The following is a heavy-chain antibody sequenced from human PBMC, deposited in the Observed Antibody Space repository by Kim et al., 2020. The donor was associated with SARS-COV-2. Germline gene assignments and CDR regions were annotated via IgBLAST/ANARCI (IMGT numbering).Heavy chain of an antibody. J-gene: IGHJ4*02. D-gene: IGHD3-10*01. Sequence: SETLSLTCAVYGGSFSGYYWSWIRQAPGKGLEWIGEINHSGRTNYNPSLKRRVTISVDTSKNQFSLKLTSVTDADTAVYYCARRLFNTSGSGSHYCDLWGQGTLVTVSS. CDR2: INHSGRT. CDR1: GGSFSGYY. CDR3: ARRLFNTSGSGSHYCDL. V-gene: IGHV4-34*01.